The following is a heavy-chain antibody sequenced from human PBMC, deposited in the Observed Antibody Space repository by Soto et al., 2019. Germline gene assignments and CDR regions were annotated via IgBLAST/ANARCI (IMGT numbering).Heavy chain of an antibody. CDR2: IYHSGST. D-gene: IGHD4-17*01. Sequence: PSETLSLTCAVSGGSISRGGYSWGWIRQPPGKGLEWIGYIYHSGSTYYNPSLKSRVTISVDRSKNQFSLKLSSVTAADTAVYYCARASTTVTTLDYWGQGTLVTVS. V-gene: IGHV4-30-2*01. J-gene: IGHJ4*02. CDR3: ARASTTVTTLDY. CDR1: GGSISRGGYS.